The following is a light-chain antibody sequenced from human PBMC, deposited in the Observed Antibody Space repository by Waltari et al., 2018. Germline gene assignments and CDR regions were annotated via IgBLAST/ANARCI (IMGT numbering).Light chain of an antibody. CDR2: KAS. J-gene: IGKJ4*01. Sequence: DIQMTQSPSTLSASVGDRVIFSCRASQGISKWLAWYQQKPGKAPKLLIYKASTLESGVPSRFSGSGSGTEFTLTISSLQPDDFATYYCQQYNSYSLLSFGGGTKVEIK. CDR3: QQYNSYSLLS. V-gene: IGKV1-5*03. CDR1: QGISKW.